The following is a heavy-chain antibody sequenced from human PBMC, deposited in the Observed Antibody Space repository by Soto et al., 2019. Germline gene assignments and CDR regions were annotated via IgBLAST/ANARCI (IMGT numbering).Heavy chain of an antibody. J-gene: IGHJ4*02. D-gene: IGHD3-9*01. CDR2: IYWDDDK. CDR1: GFSLSTSGVG. Sequence: QITLKESGPPLVKPTQTLTLTCTFSGFSLSTSGVGVGWIRQPPGKALEWLALIYWDDDKRYSPSLKSRLTITKDXXKXQXXLTMTNMDPVDTATYYCAHRRSWGILTGYSGCFDYWGQGTLVTVSS. CDR3: AHRRSWGILTGYSGCFDY. V-gene: IGHV2-5*02.